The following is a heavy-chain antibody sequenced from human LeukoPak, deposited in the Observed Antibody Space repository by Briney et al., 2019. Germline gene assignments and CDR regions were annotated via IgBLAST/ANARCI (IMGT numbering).Heavy chain of an antibody. J-gene: IGHJ3*02. V-gene: IGHV3-21*01. CDR3: ARPSSTYSSNAFDI. Sequence: GGSLRLSCAASGFTFSSYSMNWVRQAPGKGLEWVSSISSSSSYIYYADSVKGRSTISRDNAKNSLYLQMNSLRAEDTAVYYCARPSSTYSSNAFDIWGQGTMVTVSS. CDR1: GFTFSSYS. CDR2: ISSSSSYI. D-gene: IGHD6-19*01.